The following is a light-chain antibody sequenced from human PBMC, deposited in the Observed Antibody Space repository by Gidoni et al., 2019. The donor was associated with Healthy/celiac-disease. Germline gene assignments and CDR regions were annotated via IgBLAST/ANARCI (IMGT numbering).Light chain of an antibody. CDR2: AAS. CDR3: QQSHSTPPGYT. CDR1: QSISSY. V-gene: IGKV1-39*01. J-gene: IGKJ2*01. Sequence: DIQMTQSPSSLSASVGDRVTITCRASQSISSYLNWYQQKPGKAPKLLIYAASSLRSGVPSRFSGSGSGTDFTLTISSLQPEDFATYYCQQSHSTPPGYTFGQXTKLEIK.